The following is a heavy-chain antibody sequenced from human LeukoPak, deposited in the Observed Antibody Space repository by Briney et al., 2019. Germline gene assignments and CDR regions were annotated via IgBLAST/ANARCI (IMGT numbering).Heavy chain of an antibody. V-gene: IGHV3-30*18. D-gene: IGHD1-26*01. CDR3: AKDWSYYSEYFHH. Sequence: GRSLRPSCAASGFTFSSYGMHWVRQAPGKGLEWVAFVSYDGSNKYYADSVKGRFTISRDNSKNTLTLQMNSLRAEDTAVYYCAKDWSYYSEYFHHWGQGTLVTVSS. J-gene: IGHJ1*01. CDR1: GFTFSSYG. CDR2: VSYDGSNK.